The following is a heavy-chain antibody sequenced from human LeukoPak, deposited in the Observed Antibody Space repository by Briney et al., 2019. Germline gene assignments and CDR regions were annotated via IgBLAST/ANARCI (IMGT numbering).Heavy chain of an antibody. CDR2: ISSSSSYI. V-gene: IGHV3-21*01. D-gene: IGHD3-16*01. J-gene: IGHJ6*02. CDR3: AREGGYQYYYAMDV. Sequence: GGSLRLSCAASGFTFKTYTMHWVRQAPGMGPERVSSISSSSSYIFYADSVKGRFTISRDNAKNSLYLQMSSLRAEDAAVYYCAREGGYQYYYAMDVWGQGTTVTVSS. CDR1: GFTFKTYT.